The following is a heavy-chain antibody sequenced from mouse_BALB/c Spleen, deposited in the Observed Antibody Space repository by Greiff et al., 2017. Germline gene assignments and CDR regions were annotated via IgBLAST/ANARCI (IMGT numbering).Heavy chain of an antibody. J-gene: IGHJ2*01. CDR3: ARDYYGYLDY. CDR2: ISSGSSTI. CDR1: GFTFSSFG. Sequence: EVMLVESGGGLVQPGGSRKLSCAASGFTFSSFGMHWVRQAPEKGLEWVAYISSGSSTIYYADTVKGRFTISRDNPKNTLFLQMTSLRSEDTAMYYCARDYYGYLDYWGQGTTLTVAS. V-gene: IGHV5-17*02. D-gene: IGHD1-1*01.